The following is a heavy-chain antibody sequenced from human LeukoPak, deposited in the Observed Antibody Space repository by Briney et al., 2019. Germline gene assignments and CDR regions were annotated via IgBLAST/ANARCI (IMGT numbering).Heavy chain of an antibody. V-gene: IGHV1-18*01. J-gene: IGHJ3*02. Sequence: ASVKVSCKASGYTFTSYGISWVRQAPGQGLEWRGWISAYNGNTNYAQKLQGRVTMPTDTSTSTAYMELRSLRSDDTAVYYCARDRGRSSTSCYEDAFDIWGQGTMVTVSS. CDR3: ARDRGRSSTSCYEDAFDI. CDR1: GYTFTSYG. D-gene: IGHD2-2*01. CDR2: ISAYNGNT.